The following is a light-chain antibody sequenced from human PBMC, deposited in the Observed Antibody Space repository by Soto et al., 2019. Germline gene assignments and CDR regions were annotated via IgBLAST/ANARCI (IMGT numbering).Light chain of an antibody. V-gene: IGKV3-20*01. CDR2: GAS. CDR1: QSVSSSY. CDR3: QQYGGSPPLT. J-gene: IGKJ4*01. Sequence: IVLTQSPGTLSLSPGERATLSCRASQSVSSSYLAWYQQKPGQAPRLLIYGASSRATGIPDRFSGSGSGTDFTLTISRLEPEDFAVYYCQQYGGSPPLTFGGGTKVEI.